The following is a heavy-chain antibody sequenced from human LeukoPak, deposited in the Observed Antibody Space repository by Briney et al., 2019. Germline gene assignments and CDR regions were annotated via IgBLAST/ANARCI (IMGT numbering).Heavy chain of an antibody. D-gene: IGHD5-18*01. J-gene: IGHJ4*02. CDR1: GASISSYY. Sequence: SETLSLTCTVSGASISSYYWSWIRQPPGKGLEWIGYIYYSGSTYYNPSLKSRVTISVDTSKNQFSLKLSSVTAADTAVYYCARDGGRWIQLYYFDYWGQGTLVTVSS. CDR2: IYYSGST. CDR3: ARDGGRWIQLYYFDY. V-gene: IGHV4-59*12.